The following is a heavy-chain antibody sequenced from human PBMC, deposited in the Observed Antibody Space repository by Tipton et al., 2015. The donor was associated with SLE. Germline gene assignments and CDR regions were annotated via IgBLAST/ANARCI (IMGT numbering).Heavy chain of an antibody. CDR3: ARHQPLRGGSYAFWSGLLFFDY. D-gene: IGHD3/OR15-3a*01. CDR1: GGSISSGFS. V-gene: IGHV4-38-2*01. J-gene: IGHJ4*02. CDR2: ISHSGSS. Sequence: TLSLTCAVSGGSISSGFSWGWIRQPPGKGLEWIAYISHSGSSDYNPSLRSRVTMSVDTSENQSSLKLTSVTAADTAVYYCARHQPLRGGSYAFWSGLLFFDYWGQGALVTVSS.